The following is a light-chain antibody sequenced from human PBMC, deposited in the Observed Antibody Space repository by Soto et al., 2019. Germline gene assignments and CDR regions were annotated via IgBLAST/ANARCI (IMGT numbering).Light chain of an antibody. J-gene: IGLJ2*01. CDR3: SSYSSSSTL. CDR1: SSDVGGYDY. Sequence: QAASVSGSPGQSITISCTGSSSDVGGYDYVSWYQQHPGKAPKLIIYDVNNRPSGVSNRFSGSKSANTASLTISGLQAEDEADYYCSSYSSSSTLFGGGTKLTVL. V-gene: IGLV2-14*01. CDR2: DVN.